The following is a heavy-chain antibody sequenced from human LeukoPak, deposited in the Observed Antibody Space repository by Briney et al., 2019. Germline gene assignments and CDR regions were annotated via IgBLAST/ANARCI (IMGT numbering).Heavy chain of an antibody. CDR2: ISGRGGST. CDR3: AKVYMTTVTTDY. D-gene: IGHD4-17*01. Sequence: TGGSLRLSCAASGFTFSSYAMSWVRQAPGKGLAWVSAISGRGGSTYYADCVKGRFSISRDNSKNTLYLQMNSLRAEDTAVYYCAKVYMTTVTTDYWGQGTLVTVSS. V-gene: IGHV3-23*01. J-gene: IGHJ4*02. CDR1: GFTFSSYA.